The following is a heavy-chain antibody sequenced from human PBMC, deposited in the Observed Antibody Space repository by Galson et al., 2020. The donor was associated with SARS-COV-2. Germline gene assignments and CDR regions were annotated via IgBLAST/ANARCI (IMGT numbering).Heavy chain of an antibody. CDR3: AAGIVIVPSARYGMDV. J-gene: IGHJ6*02. V-gene: IGHV3-30*03. D-gene: IGHD2-2*01. CDR2: KSYEGREK. Sequence: CAASGLTSSYYGRTWVHQAQGKGREGVAVKSYEGREKHFAEPVKGRFTISRDNSKSTLYLQMSSLRAEDTAVYYCAAGIVIVPSARYGMDVWGQGTTVTVSS. CDR1: GLTSSYYG.